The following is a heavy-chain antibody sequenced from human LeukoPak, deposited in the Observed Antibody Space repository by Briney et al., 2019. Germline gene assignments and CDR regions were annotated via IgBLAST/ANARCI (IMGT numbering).Heavy chain of an antibody. CDR2: ISSSSSYI. J-gene: IGHJ3*02. CDR1: GFTFSSYN. D-gene: IGHD1-26*01. Sequence: PGGSLRLSCAASGFTFSSYNMNWVRQAPGKGLEWVSSISSSSSYIYYADSVKGRFTISRDNAKNSLYLQMNSLRAEDTAVYYCATRISEPDDAFDIWGQGTMVTVSS. CDR3: ATRISEPDDAFDI. V-gene: IGHV3-21*01.